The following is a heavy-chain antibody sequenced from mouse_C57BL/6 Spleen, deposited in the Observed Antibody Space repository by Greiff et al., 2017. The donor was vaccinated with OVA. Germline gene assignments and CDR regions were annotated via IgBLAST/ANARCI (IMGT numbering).Heavy chain of an antibody. J-gene: IGHJ3*01. D-gene: IGHD3-2*01. V-gene: IGHV1-55*01. CDR3: SRMETAFAY. CDR1: GYAFTSYW. Sequence: VQLQQPGAELVKPGASVKISCKASGYAFTSYWITWVKQRPGQGLEWIGDIYPGGGSTNYNEKFKGKATLTVATSSSTAYMQLSSLTSVDSGVCYCSRMETAFAYWGQGTLVTVSA. CDR2: IYPGGGST.